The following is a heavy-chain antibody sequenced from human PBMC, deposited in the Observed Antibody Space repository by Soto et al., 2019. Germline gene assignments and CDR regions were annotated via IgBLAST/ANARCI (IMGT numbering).Heavy chain of an antibody. D-gene: IGHD3-16*01. CDR1: GFTFVNYW. V-gene: IGHV3-7*05. CDR2: INVDGSEK. J-gene: IGHJ3*02. Sequence: PGGSLRLSCAASGFTFVNYWMNWVRQAPGKGLEWVANINVDGSEKYFVDSVRGRFTISRDNAKKSVFLQMNSLRAEDAAVYYWARGIMGGTFDIWGQGTMVTVSS. CDR3: ARGIMGGTFDI.